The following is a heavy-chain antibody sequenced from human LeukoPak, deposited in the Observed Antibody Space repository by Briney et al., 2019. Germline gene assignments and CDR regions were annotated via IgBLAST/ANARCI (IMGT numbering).Heavy chain of an antibody. V-gene: IGHV3-7*05. D-gene: IGHD3-3*01. J-gene: IGHJ4*02. Sequence: GGSLRLSCAASGFTFSSYWMSWVRQAPGKGLEWVANIKQDGSEKYYVDSVKGRFTISRDNAKNSLHLQMNSLRAEDTAVYYCARDSEWGPQRSDYWGQGTLVTVSS. CDR3: ARDSEWGPQRSDY. CDR1: GFTFSSYW. CDR2: IKQDGSEK.